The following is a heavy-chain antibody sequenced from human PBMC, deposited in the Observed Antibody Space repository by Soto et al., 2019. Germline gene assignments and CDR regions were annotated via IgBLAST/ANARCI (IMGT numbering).Heavy chain of an antibody. CDR1: GGSISSGDYY. D-gene: IGHD3-22*01. Sequence: SETLSLTCTVSGGSISSGDYYWSWIRQPPGKGLEWIGYIYYSGSTYYNPSLKSRVTISVDTSKNQFSLKLGSVTAADTAVYYCARASMIEEYYFDYWGQGTLVTVSS. V-gene: IGHV4-30-4*01. CDR3: ARASMIEEYYFDY. J-gene: IGHJ4*02. CDR2: IYYSGST.